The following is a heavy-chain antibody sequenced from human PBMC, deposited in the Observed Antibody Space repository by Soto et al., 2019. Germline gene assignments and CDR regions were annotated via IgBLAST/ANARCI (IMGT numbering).Heavy chain of an antibody. CDR3: ARNAYNYGYSDY. Sequence: QMQLQQWGAGLLKPSETLSLTCAVYGGSFSGYYWSWIRQPPGKGLEWIGEINHRGSTNYTPSLKSGVTRSVDTSKNQCSLEVSSVTAADTAVYYCARNAYNYGYSDYWGQGTLVTVSS. D-gene: IGHD5-18*01. CDR1: GGSFSGYY. CDR2: INHRGST. V-gene: IGHV4-34*01. J-gene: IGHJ4*02.